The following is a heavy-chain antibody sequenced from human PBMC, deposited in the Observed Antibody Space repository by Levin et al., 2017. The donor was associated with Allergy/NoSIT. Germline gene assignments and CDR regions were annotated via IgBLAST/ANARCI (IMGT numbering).Heavy chain of an antibody. CDR2: ISYDGSNK. V-gene: IGHV3-30*04. CDR1: GFTFSSYA. Sequence: GESLKISCAASGFTFSSYAMHWVRQAPGKGLEWVAVISYDGSNKYYADSVKGRFTISRDNSKNTLYLQMNSLRAEDTAVYYCAGRDYDSSGRFSWGQGTLVTVSS. J-gene: IGHJ5*02. D-gene: IGHD3-22*01. CDR3: AGRDYDSSGRFS.